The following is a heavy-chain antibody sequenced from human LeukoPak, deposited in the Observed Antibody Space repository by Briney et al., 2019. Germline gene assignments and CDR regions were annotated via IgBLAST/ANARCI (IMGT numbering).Heavy chain of an antibody. J-gene: IGHJ6*02. CDR2: IRSTTDT. D-gene: IGHD2/OR15-2a*01. V-gene: IGHV3-73*01. CDR3: TRLRHSNTDYYYYYGMDV. CDR1: GFTLSGSA. Sequence: PGGSLKLSCEASGFTLSGSAMHWVRQASGKGLEWVGRIRSTTDTAYAASVKGRFTISRDDSKNTAYLQMNSLKTEDTAVYYCTRLRHSNTDYYYYYGMDVWGQGTTVTVSS.